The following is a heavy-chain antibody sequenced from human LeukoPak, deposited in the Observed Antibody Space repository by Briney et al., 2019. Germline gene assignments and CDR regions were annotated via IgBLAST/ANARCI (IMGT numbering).Heavy chain of an antibody. Sequence: GGSLRLSCAASGFTFDDYAMHWVRQAPGKGLEWVSGISWNSGSIGYADSVKGRFTISRDNAKNSLYLQMNSLRAEDMALYYCAKGGYSSSWYYFDYWGQGTLSPSPQ. CDR3: AKGGYSSSWYYFDY. D-gene: IGHD6-13*01. J-gene: IGHJ4*02. CDR2: ISWNSGSI. CDR1: GFTFDDYA. V-gene: IGHV3-9*03.